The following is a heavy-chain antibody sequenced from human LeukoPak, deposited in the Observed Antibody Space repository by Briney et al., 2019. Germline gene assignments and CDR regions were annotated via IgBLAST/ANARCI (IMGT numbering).Heavy chain of an antibody. CDR1: GGTFSSYA. CDR2: IIPILGIA. CDR3: ARDWGGPYYYDSSGYYIEQTDGAFDI. J-gene: IGHJ3*02. Sequence: SVKVSCKASGGTFSSYAISWVRQAPGQGLEWMGRIIPILGIANYAQKFQGRVTITADKSTSTAYMELSSLRSEDTAVYYCARDWGGPYYYDSSGYYIEQTDGAFDIWGQGTMVTVSS. D-gene: IGHD3-22*01. V-gene: IGHV1-69*04.